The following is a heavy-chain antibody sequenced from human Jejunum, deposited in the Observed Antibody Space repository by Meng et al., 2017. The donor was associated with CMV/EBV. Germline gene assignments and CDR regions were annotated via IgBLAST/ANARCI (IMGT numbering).Heavy chain of an antibody. V-gene: IGHV1-69*12. D-gene: IGHD5-24*01. CDR3: ARGFLNGYQPFDY. Sequence: QAKLVKSGGEVKGPGSSMKVSCKSSGGSVNNYAFNWVRQAPGQGLEWMGGIIAIFKTPNYAQKFQGRLTITADESTGTSYMELTSLTSEDTAVYYCARGFLNGYQPFDYWGQGTLVTVSS. CDR2: IIAIFKTP. CDR1: GGSVNNYA. J-gene: IGHJ4*02.